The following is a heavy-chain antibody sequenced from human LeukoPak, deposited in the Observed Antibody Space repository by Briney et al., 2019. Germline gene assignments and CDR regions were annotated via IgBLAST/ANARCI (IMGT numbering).Heavy chain of an antibody. CDR3: ATLGYSRVWFDP. J-gene: IGHJ5*02. CDR1: GYTLTELS. D-gene: IGHD6-13*01. V-gene: IGHV1-24*01. Sequence: GASVKVSCKVSGYTLTELSMHWVRQAPGKGLEWMGGFDPEDGETIYAQKFQGRVTMTEDTSTDTAYMELSSLRSEDTAVYYCATLGYSRVWFDPWGQGTLVTVSS. CDR2: FDPEDGET.